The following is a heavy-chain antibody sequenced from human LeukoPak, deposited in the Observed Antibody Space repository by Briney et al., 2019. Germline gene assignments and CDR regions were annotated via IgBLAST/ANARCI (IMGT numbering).Heavy chain of an antibody. D-gene: IGHD1-14*01. CDR3: ARDEPGYAFDI. V-gene: IGHV3-15*01. Sequence: GGSLRLSCAASGFTFSNAWMSWVRQAPGKGLEWVGRIKSKTDGGTTDYAAPVKGRFTISRDDSKNTLYLQMNSLKTEDTAVYYCARDEPGYAFDIWGQGTMVTVSS. CDR1: GFTFSNAW. CDR2: IKSKTDGGTT. J-gene: IGHJ3*02.